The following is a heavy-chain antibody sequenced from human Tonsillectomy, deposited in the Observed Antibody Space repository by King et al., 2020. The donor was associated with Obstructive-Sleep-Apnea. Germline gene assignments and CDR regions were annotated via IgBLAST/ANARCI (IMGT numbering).Heavy chain of an antibody. D-gene: IGHD3-9*01. CDR1: GGTFSSYA. J-gene: IGHJ6*02. V-gene: IGHV1-69*10. Sequence: QLVQSGAEVKKPGSSVKVSCKASGGTFSSYAISWVRQAPGQGLEWMGGIIPILGIANYAQKFQGRVTITADKSTSTAYMELSSLRSEDTAVYYCAKWAGSGYNYYYYGMDVWGQGTTVTVSS. CDR2: IIPILGIA. CDR3: AKWAGSGYNYYYYGMDV.